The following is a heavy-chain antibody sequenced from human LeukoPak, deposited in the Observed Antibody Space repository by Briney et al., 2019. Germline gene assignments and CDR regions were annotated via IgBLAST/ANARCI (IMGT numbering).Heavy chain of an antibody. CDR2: IYHSGST. J-gene: IGHJ5*02. Sequence: GSLRLSCAASGFTFSSYSMNWVRQAPGKGLEWIGEIYHSGSTNYNPSLKSRVTISVDKSKNQFSLKLSSVTAADTAVYYCARDSNTAAGNWFDPWGQGTLVTVSS. CDR3: ARDSNTAAGNWFDP. V-gene: IGHV4-4*02. D-gene: IGHD6-13*01. CDR1: GFTFSSYSM.